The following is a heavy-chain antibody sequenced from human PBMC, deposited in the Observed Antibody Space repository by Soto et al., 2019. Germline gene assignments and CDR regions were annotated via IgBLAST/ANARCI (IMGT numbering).Heavy chain of an antibody. CDR2: IYYSGSA. D-gene: IGHD4-17*01. V-gene: IGHV4-39*01. Sequence: QVQLQESGPGLVKPSETLSLTCPVSGGSISSSTYYWGWIRQPPGKGPEWIGVIYYSGSAYYNPSLKRRVTVSIDTSKNQFSLKLTSVTAADTAVFYCARHGVDYGDYASYYYYGMDVWGRGTTVTVSS. J-gene: IGHJ6*02. CDR1: GGSISSSTYY. CDR3: ARHGVDYGDYASYYYYGMDV.